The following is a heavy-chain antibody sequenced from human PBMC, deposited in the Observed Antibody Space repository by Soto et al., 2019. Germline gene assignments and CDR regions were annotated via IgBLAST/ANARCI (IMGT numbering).Heavy chain of an antibody. D-gene: IGHD3-3*01. CDR2: ISSSSSTI. J-gene: IGHJ6*02. V-gene: IGHV3-48*02. CDR3: ARDLLRDFWSGYYARGYYGMDV. Sequence: PGGSLRLSCSASGFTFSSYSMNWVRKAPGKGLEWVSYISSSSSTIYYADSVKGRFTISRDNAKNSLYLQMNSLRDEDTAVYYCARDLLRDFWSGYYARGYYGMDVWGQGTTVTVSS. CDR1: GFTFSSYS.